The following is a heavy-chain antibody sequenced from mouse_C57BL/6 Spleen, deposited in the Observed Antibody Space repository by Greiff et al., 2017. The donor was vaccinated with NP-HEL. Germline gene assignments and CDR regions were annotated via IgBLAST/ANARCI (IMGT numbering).Heavy chain of an antibody. J-gene: IGHJ2*01. Sequence: EVQLQQSGTVLARPGASVKMSCKTSGYTFTSYWMHWVKQRPGQGLEWIGAIYPGNSDTSYNQKFKGKAKLTAVTSASTAYMELSSLTNEDSAGYYCAREDYDDDGGFDYWGQGTTLTVSS. CDR2: IYPGNSDT. CDR3: AREDYDDDGGFDY. CDR1: GYTFTSYW. D-gene: IGHD2-4*01. V-gene: IGHV1-5*01.